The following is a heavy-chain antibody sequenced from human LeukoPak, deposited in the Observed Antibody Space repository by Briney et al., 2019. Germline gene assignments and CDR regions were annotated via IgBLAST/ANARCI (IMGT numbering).Heavy chain of an antibody. CDR3: ASGVNIVATIVDY. D-gene: IGHD5-12*01. Sequence: TGGSLRLSCAASGFTVSSNYMSWVRQAPGKGLEWVSVIYSGGSTYYADSVKGRFTISGDNSKNTLYLQMNSLRAEDTAVYYCASGVNIVATIVDYWGQGTLVTVSS. J-gene: IGHJ4*02. CDR2: IYSGGST. V-gene: IGHV3-53*01. CDR1: GFTVSSNY.